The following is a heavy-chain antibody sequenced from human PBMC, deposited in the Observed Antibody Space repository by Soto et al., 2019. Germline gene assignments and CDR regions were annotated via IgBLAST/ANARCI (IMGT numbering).Heavy chain of an antibody. J-gene: IGHJ2*01. V-gene: IGHV3-30-3*01. D-gene: IGHD5-18*01. CDR3: ARDPLWGTAMVLWYFDL. Sequence: QVQLVESGGGVVQPGRSLRLSCAASGFTFSSYAMHWVRQAPGKGLEWVAVISYDGSNKYYADSVKGRFTISRDNSKNXXDLQMHRLRGEDTAVYYCARDPLWGTAMVLWYFDLWGRGTLVTVSS. CDR1: GFTFSSYA. CDR2: ISYDGSNK.